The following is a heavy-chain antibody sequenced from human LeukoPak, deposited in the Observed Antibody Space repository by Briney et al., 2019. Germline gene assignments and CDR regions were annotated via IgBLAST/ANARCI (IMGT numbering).Heavy chain of an antibody. CDR3: AKGRGGYCSSTSCPFDY. CDR1: GFTFSSYA. D-gene: IGHD2-2*01. Sequence: PGGSLRLSCAASGFTFSSYAMSWVRQAPGKGLEWVSAISGSGGSTHYADSVKGRFTISRDNSKNTLYLQMNSLRAEDTAVYYCAKGRGGYCSSTSCPFDYWGQGTLVTVSS. CDR2: ISGSGGST. V-gene: IGHV3-23*01. J-gene: IGHJ4*02.